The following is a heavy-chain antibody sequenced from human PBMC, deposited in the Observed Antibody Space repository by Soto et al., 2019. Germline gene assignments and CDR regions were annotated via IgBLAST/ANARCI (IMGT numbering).Heavy chain of an antibody. CDR1: GFTFSSYA. CDR3: AKRSSSSTFDY. V-gene: IGHV3-23*01. Sequence: EVQLLESGGGLVQPGESLRLSCAASGFTFSSYAMSWVRQAPGKGLEWVSVISGSDDSTYYADSVKGRFTISRDNSTNTLDLQMNSLRAEDTAVSYCAKRSSSSTFDYWGQGTLVTVSS. CDR2: ISGSDDST. J-gene: IGHJ4*02. D-gene: IGHD6-6*01.